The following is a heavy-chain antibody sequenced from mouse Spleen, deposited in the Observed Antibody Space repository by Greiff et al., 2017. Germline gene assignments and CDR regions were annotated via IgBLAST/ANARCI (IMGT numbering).Heavy chain of an antibody. CDR2: INPNNGGT. V-gene: IGHV1-18*01. J-gene: IGHJ4*01. D-gene: IGHD2-4*01. CDR1: GYTFTDYN. Sequence: EVQLQQSGPELVKPGASVKIPCKASGYTFTDYNMDWVKQSHGKSLEWIGDINPNNGGTIYNQKFKGKATLTVDKSSSTAYMELRSLTSEDTAVYYCATMIPYYYAMDYWGQGTSVTVSS. CDR3: ATMIPYYYAMDY.